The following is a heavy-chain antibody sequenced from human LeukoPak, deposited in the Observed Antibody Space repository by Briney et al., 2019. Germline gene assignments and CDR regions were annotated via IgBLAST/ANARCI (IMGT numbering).Heavy chain of an antibody. V-gene: IGHV4-59*01. CDR1: GASISSYY. CDR3: ARVRGYYDSSGYDY. CDR2: IYYSGDT. Sequence: LETLSLTCTVSGASISSYYWSWIRQPPGKGLEWIGYIYYSGDTNYNPALKSRVTLSEDTSKNQISLKLSSVTAADTAVYYCARVRGYYDSSGYDYWGQGTLVTVSS. D-gene: IGHD3-22*01. J-gene: IGHJ4*02.